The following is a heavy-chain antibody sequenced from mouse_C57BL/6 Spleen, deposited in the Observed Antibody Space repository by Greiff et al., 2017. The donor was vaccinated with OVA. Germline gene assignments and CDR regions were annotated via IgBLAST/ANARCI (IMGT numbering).Heavy chain of an antibody. CDR3: ARPDGYYRFAY. J-gene: IGHJ3*01. Sequence: EVKVVESGGGLVKPGGSLKLSCAASGFTFSDYGMHWVRQAPEKGLEWVAYISSGSSTIYYADTVKGRFTISRDNAKNTLFLQMTSLRSEDTAMYYCARPDGYYRFAYWGQGTPVTVSA. CDR1: GFTFSDYG. D-gene: IGHD2-3*01. CDR2: ISSGSSTI. V-gene: IGHV5-17*01.